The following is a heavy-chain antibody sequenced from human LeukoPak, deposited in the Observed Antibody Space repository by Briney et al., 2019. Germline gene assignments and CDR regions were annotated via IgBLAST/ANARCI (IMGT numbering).Heavy chain of an antibody. CDR2: INHSGST. CDR1: GGSFSGYY. J-gene: IGHJ4*02. CDR3: ARVGTVTATTARGYFDY. Sequence: NPSETLSLTCAVYGGSFSGYYWSWIRQPPGKGLEWIGEINHSGSTNYNPSLKSRVTISVDTSKNQFSLKLSSVTAADTAVYYCARVGTVTATTARGYFDYWGQGTLVTVSS. D-gene: IGHD2-21*02. V-gene: IGHV4-34*01.